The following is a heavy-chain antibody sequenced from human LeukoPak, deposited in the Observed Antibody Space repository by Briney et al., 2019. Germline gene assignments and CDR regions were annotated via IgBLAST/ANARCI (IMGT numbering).Heavy chain of an antibody. CDR2: ISGSGAGT. CDR1: GFTFSGYD. J-gene: IGHJ4*02. D-gene: IGHD2-8*01. CDR3: AKMVREFYTISYYFDY. V-gene: IGHV3-23*01. Sequence: AGGSLKLSCAASGFTFSGYDMNWVRQAPGKGLEWVSGISGSGAGTYYADSVKGRFTVSRDNSKNTLYLQMNSLRADDTAVYYCAKMVREFYTISYYFDYWGQGTLVTVSS.